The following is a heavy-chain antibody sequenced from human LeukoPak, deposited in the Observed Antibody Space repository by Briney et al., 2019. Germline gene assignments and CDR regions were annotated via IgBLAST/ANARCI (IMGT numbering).Heavy chain of an antibody. J-gene: IGHJ4*02. D-gene: IGHD3-9*01. CDR3: ARAKGGAYYDIGD. CDR1: GGSISSSSYY. V-gene: IGHV4-39*07. CDR2: IYYSGST. Sequence: SETLSLTCTVSGGSISSSSYYWGWIRQPPGKGLEWIGSIYYSGSTYYNPSLKSRVTISVDTSKNQFSLKLSSVTAADTAVYYCARAKGGAYYDIGDWGQGTLVTVSS.